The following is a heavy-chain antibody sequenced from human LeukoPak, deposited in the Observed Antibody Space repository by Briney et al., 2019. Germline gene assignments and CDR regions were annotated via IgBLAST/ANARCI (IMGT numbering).Heavy chain of an antibody. Sequence: GGSLRLSCAASGFTFSSYAMSWVRQAPGKGLEWVSAISGSGDSTFYADSVKGRFTISRDNSKNTLYLQMNSLRAEDTAVYYCTRHTLVGATNIYYYYMDVWGKGTTVTVSS. V-gene: IGHV3-23*01. CDR3: TRHTLVGATNIYYYYMDV. CDR2: ISGSGDST. CDR1: GFTFSSYA. J-gene: IGHJ6*03. D-gene: IGHD1-26*01.